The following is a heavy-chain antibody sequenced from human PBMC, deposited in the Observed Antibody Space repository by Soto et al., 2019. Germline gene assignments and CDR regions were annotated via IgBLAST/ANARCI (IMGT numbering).Heavy chain of an antibody. CDR2: IFYSGNI. J-gene: IGHJ3*02. D-gene: IGHD3-3*02. CDR3: VRYDRINMKPYSPEGFHI. CDR1: GDSISSSNSH. V-gene: IGHV4-39*01. Sequence: QLQLEESGPGLVKPSETLSLTCTVSGDSISSSNSHWGWTRQPPGKGLEYIGSVYYCGAIFYSGNIYYNPSLKSRVTISVDTSKNQFSLRLSSVTAADTGVYYCVRYDRINMKPYSPEGFHIWGQGTMVTVSS.